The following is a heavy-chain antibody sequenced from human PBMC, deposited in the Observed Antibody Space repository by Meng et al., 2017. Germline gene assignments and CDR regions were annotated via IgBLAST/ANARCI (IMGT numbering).Heavy chain of an antibody. Sequence: ASVKVSCKASGYTFTSYDINWVRQATGQGLEWMGWMNPNSGNTGYAQKFQGRVNITRNTSISTAYMELSSLRSEDTAVYYCARTGYCSSTSCYGHRDYYYYYGKDVWGQGTTVTVSS. CDR2: MNPNSGNT. CDR1: GYTFTSYD. D-gene: IGHD2-2*01. J-gene: IGHJ6*02. CDR3: ARTGYCSSTSCYGHRDYYYYYGKDV. V-gene: IGHV1-8*03.